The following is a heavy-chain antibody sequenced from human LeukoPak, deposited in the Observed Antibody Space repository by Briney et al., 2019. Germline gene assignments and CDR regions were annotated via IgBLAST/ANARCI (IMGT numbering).Heavy chain of an antibody. J-gene: IGHJ3*02. V-gene: IGHV4-39*07. Sequence: SETLSLTCTVSGGSISSSSYYWGWIRQPPGKGLEWIGSFYYSGSTYYNPSLKSRITISVDTSENRFSLKLSSVTATDTAVYYCARDCSGGSCYGASDIWGQGTMVTVSS. CDR1: GGSISSSSYY. D-gene: IGHD2-15*01. CDR3: ARDCSGGSCYGASDI. CDR2: FYYSGST.